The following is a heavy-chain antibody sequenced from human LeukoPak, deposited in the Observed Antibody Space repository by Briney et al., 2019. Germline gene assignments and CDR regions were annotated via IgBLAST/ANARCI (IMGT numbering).Heavy chain of an antibody. Sequence: GGSLRLSCAASGFTFSSYSMNWVRQAPGKGLEWVSYISSSGSTIYYADSVKGRFTISRDNAKNSLYLQMNSLRAEDTAVYYCARYDYGDYSDYWGQGTLVTVSS. J-gene: IGHJ4*02. CDR3: ARYDYGDYSDY. V-gene: IGHV3-48*04. CDR1: GFTFSSYS. D-gene: IGHD4-17*01. CDR2: ISSSGSTI.